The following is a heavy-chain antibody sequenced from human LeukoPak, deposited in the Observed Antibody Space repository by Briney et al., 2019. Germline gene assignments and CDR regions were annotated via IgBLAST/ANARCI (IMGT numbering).Heavy chain of an antibody. D-gene: IGHD2/OR15-2a*01. J-gene: IGHJ4*02. V-gene: IGHV3-23*01. CDR2: ISNNGGRT. Sequence: GGSLRLSCAGSGFSFSSNTMSWVRQAPGRGLEWVSAISNNGGRTDHADSVKGHFTISRDNSKSTLYLHMDSLRAEDTAIYYCARDEDTSALSEYWGQGTLVTVSS. CDR1: GFSFSSNT. CDR3: ARDEDTSALSEY.